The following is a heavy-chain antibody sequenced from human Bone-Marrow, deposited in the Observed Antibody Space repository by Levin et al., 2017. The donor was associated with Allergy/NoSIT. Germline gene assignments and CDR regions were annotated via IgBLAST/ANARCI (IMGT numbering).Heavy chain of an antibody. V-gene: IGHV2-70*13. Sequence: ESGPTLVKPTQTLTLTCTFSGFSLTTTGMCVHWLRQSPGRAPEWLASIDWDDDQYYNASLKTRLTISRDTSVNQVVLTMTNTAPADTAAYYCARKRLTDETYFGALDIWGQGTMVTVSS. D-gene: IGHD2/OR15-2a*01. CDR1: GFSLTTTGMC. J-gene: IGHJ3*02. CDR3: ARKRLTDETYFGALDI. CDR2: IDWDDDQ.